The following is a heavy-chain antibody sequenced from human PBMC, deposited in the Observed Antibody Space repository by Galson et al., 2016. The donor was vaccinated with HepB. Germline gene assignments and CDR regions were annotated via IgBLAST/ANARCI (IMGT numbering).Heavy chain of an antibody. Sequence: SLRLSCAASGFRVSDNYMSWVRQSPGQGLEWVSLLYLAGSPDYADSVRGRFIISRDDSQNIFYLQMSNLRPEDTAIYYCARDPSRGVRAFDVWGQGTLVTVSS. CDR1: GFRVSDNY. V-gene: IGHV3-53*01. CDR2: LYLAGSP. CDR3: ARDPSRGVRAFDV. J-gene: IGHJ3*01. D-gene: IGHD2-8*01.